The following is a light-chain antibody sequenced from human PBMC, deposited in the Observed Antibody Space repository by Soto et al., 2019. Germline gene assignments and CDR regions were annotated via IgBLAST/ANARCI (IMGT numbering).Light chain of an antibody. CDR3: QQSFSTLLFT. J-gene: IGKJ5*01. CDR2: DAS. V-gene: IGKV1-39*01. Sequence: DIQMTQSPSSLSASIGDGVTITCRASQSINTYLNWYQQKPGKAPKLLISDASNLQSGVPSRFSGSGSGTDFTLTISSLQPEDFATYYCQQSFSTLLFTFGQGTRLEIK. CDR1: QSINTY.